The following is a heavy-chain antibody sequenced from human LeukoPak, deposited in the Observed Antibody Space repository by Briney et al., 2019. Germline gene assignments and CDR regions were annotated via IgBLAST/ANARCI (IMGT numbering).Heavy chain of an antibody. CDR2: ISYSGST. D-gene: IGHD4-11*01. CDR1: GGSISSSSYY. J-gene: IGHJ4*02. Sequence: PSETLSLTCTVSGGSISSSSYYWGWIRQPPGKGLEWIGSISYSGSTYYNPSLKSRVTISVDTSKNQFSLKLNSVTAADTAVYYCARVYSPFDYWGQGTLVTVSS. V-gene: IGHV4-39*07. CDR3: ARVYSPFDY.